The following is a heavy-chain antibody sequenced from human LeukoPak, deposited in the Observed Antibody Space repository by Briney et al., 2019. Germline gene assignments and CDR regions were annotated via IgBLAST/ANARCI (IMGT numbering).Heavy chain of an antibody. V-gene: IGHV3-23*01. D-gene: IGHD2-2*01. Sequence: GGSLRLSCAVSELIFSNYAMSWVRQAPGKGLEWVSGISNTGGSTFYADSVKGRFTISRDNSKNTLFLQMSNLRAEDTALYYCAKARSSTWLDYWGQGTLVTVSS. J-gene: IGHJ4*02. CDR3: AKARSSTWLDY. CDR1: ELIFSNYA. CDR2: ISNTGGST.